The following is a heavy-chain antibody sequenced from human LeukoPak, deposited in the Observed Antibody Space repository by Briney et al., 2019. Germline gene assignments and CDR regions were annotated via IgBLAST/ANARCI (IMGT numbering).Heavy chain of an antibody. CDR1: GFTLTTYA. D-gene: IGHD3-16*01. CDR2: LTADGSST. V-gene: IGHV3-74*01. CDR3: VRGGGWEMDY. J-gene: IGHJ4*02. Sequence: GGSLRLSCAASGFTLTTYAMYWVRQAPGKGLVWVSRLTADGSSTIYADSVMGRFTVSRDIAKNTLYLEMNTLRAEDTAIYFWVRGGGWEMDYWGQGTLATVSS.